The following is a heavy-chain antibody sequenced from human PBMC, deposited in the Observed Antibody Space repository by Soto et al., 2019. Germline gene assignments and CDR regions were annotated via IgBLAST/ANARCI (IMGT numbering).Heavy chain of an antibody. CDR3: AIRRRSSSGYYYGMDV. D-gene: IGHD1-26*01. Sequence: ASVKVSCKASGDTFTANYIHWVRQAPGQGFEWMGWINPKSGGTKYPQKFQGRVTMTRDTSLSTVYMTLTRLSSDDTAVYYCAIRRRSSSGYYYGMDVWGQGTTVTVSS. J-gene: IGHJ6*02. CDR1: GDTFTANY. CDR2: INPKSGGT. V-gene: IGHV1-2*02.